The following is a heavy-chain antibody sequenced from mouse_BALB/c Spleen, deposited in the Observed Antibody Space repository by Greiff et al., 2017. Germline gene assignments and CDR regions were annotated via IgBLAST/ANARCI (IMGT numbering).Heavy chain of an antibody. Sequence: VKVVESGGGLVKPGGSLKLSCAASGFTFSSYTMSWVRQTPVKRLEWVATISSGGSYTYYPDSVKGRYTISRDNAKNTLYLQMSSLKSEDTAMYYCTREGDSSGYEGTWFAYWGQGTLVTVSA. CDR1: GFTFSSYT. J-gene: IGHJ3*01. D-gene: IGHD3-2*01. CDR2: ISSGGSYT. CDR3: TREGDSSGYEGTWFAY. V-gene: IGHV5-6-4*01.